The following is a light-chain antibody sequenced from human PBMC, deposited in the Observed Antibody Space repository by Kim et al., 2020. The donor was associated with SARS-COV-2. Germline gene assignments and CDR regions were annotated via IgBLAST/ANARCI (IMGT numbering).Light chain of an antibody. CDR1: QSVRSY. CDR2: TAS. CDR3: QQSDSPLT. V-gene: IGKV1-39*01. Sequence: GDRVIITCRASQSVRSYLNWYQQKPGKAPKLLIHTASTLQDGVPSRFSGSGSQTDFTLTISSLQPEDFATYYCQQSDSPLTFGPGTKVDIK. J-gene: IGKJ3*01.